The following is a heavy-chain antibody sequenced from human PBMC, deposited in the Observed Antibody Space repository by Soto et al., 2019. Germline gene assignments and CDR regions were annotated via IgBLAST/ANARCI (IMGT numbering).Heavy chain of an antibody. CDR2: IDYNGVT. D-gene: IGHD2-15*01. CDR1: GGSIYRSGYY. Sequence: SETLSLTCTVSGGSIYRSGYYWGWIRQPPGRGLEWIGNIDYNGVTYSNPSLKSRVTISRDTSKNQFSLKLTSVTAADTALYYCGKVLVGATGHTDYDSRGQGTLVTVSS. J-gene: IGHJ4*02. CDR3: GKVLVGATGHTDYDS. V-gene: IGHV4-39*01.